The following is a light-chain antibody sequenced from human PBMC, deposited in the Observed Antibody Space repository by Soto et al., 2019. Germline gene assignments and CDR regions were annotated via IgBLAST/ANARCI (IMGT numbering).Light chain of an antibody. CDR3: QQCGGSPLFT. J-gene: IGKJ3*01. CDR2: GAS. V-gene: IGKV3-20*01. Sequence: EIVLTQSPGTLSLSPGERATLSCRASQSVSSSYLAWYQQKPGQAPRLLIYGASSRATGIPDRFSGSGSGTDFTLTISRREPEDVAVYYCQQCGGSPLFTFGPGTKVDIK. CDR1: QSVSSSY.